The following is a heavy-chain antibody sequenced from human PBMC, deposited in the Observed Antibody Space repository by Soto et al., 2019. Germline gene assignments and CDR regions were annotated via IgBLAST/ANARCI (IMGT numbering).Heavy chain of an antibody. J-gene: IGHJ4*02. CDR1: GFTFSSYA. Sequence: PGGSLRLSCAASGFTFSSYAMHWVRQAPGKGLEWVAVISYDGSNKYYADSVKGRFTISRDNSKNTLYLQMNSLRAEDTAVYYCARDWQGYYDSSGYFDYWGQGTLVTVS. CDR2: ISYDGSNK. D-gene: IGHD3-22*01. CDR3: ARDWQGYYDSSGYFDY. V-gene: IGHV3-30-3*01.